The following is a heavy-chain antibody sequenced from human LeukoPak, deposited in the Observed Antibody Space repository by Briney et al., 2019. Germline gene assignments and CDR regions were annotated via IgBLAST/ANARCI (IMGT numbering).Heavy chain of an antibody. CDR1: GGSISSYY. CDR3: ARVPLTIFGAPDAFDI. CDR2: IYTSGST. J-gene: IGHJ3*02. Sequence: SETLSLTCTVSGGSISSYYWSWIRQPAGKGLEWIGRIYTSGSTNYNPSLKSRVTMSVDTSKNQFSLKLSSVTAADTAVYYCARVPLTIFGAPDAFDIWGQGTMVTVSS. V-gene: IGHV4-4*07. D-gene: IGHD3-3*01.